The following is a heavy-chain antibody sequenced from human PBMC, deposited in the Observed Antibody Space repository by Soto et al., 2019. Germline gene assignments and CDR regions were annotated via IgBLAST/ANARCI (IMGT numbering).Heavy chain of an antibody. CDR3: AREHGTYNWFDP. Sequence: EVQLVESGGGLVQPGGSLRLSCAASGFTFSSYSMNWVRQAPGKGLEWVSYISSSSSTIYYADSVKGRFTISRDNAKNARYLQMNSLRDEDTAGYYWAREHGTYNWFDPWGQGTLVTVSS. J-gene: IGHJ5*02. CDR2: ISSSSSTI. CDR1: GFTFSSYS. D-gene: IGHD1-26*01. V-gene: IGHV3-48*02.